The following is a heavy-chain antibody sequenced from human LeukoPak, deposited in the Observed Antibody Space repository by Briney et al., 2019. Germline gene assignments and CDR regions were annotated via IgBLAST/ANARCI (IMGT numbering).Heavy chain of an antibody. CDR1: GGSISNYH. CDR3: ARVKYSSGSTSSWFDP. Sequence: PSVTLSLTCTVSGGSISNYHWSWFRQPPGTGLECFGYIEYSGGTTYNSPLKSRVTISVDTSKIQFSLKLSSVTAADTAVYYCARVKYSSGSTSSWFDPWGRGTPVAVSS. J-gene: IGHJ5*02. CDR2: IEYSGGT. V-gene: IGHV4-59*08. D-gene: IGHD3-10*01.